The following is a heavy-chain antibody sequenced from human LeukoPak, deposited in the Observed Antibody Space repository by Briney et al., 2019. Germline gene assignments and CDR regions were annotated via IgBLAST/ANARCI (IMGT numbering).Heavy chain of an antibody. D-gene: IGHD3-16*02. V-gene: IGHV3-30*02. CDR3: AKAYDYVWGSYRYELFGY. CDR2: IRYDGSNK. Sequence: GSLRLSCAASGFTFSSYGMHWVRQAPGKGLEWVAFIRYDGSNKYYADSVKGRFTISRDNSKNTLYLQMNSLRAEDTAVYYCAKAYDYVWGSYRYELFGYWGQGTLVTVSS. CDR1: GFTFSSYG. J-gene: IGHJ4*02.